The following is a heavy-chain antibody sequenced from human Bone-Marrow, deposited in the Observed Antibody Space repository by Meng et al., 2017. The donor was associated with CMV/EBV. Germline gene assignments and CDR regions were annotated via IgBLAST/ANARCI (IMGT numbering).Heavy chain of an antibody. V-gene: IGHV3-48*03. Sequence: GESLKISCAASGFTFSSYEMNWFRQAPGKGLEWVSYISSSGSTIYYADSVKGRFTISRDNAKNSLYLQMNSLRAEDTAVYYCARVGCSSTSCYTGAFDIWGQRTMVTVSS. CDR3: ARVGCSSTSCYTGAFDI. J-gene: IGHJ3*02. CDR1: GFTFSSYE. CDR2: ISSSGSTI. D-gene: IGHD2-2*02.